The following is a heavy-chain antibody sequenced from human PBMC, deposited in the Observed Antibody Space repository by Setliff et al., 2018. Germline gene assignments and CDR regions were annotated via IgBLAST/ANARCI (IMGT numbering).Heavy chain of an antibody. CDR3: ARDTRDRYDTSGRYLSLDY. V-gene: IGHV1-69*13. D-gene: IGHD2-15*01. CDR2: IIPVFRTA. CDR1: GYTFKSYG. J-gene: IGHJ4*02. Sequence: GASVKVSCKASGYTFKSYGINWMRQAPGQGLEWMGRIIPVFRTAKYAQKFQGRVTITADESTRTAYMELSSVRFEDTAVYYCARDTRDRYDTSGRYLSLDYWGQGTLVTVSS.